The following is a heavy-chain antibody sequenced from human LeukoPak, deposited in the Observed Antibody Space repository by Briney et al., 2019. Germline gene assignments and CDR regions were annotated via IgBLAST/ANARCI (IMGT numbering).Heavy chain of an antibody. D-gene: IGHD6-13*01. V-gene: IGHV3-9*01. CDR1: GFTFDDYA. Sequence: GGPLRLSCAASGFTFDDYAMHWVRQAPGKGLEWVSGISWNSGSIGYADSVKGRFTISRDNAKNSLYLQMNSLRAEDTALYYCAKDGKQQLVRGYFQHWGQGTLVTVSS. CDR2: ISWNSGSI. CDR3: AKDGKQQLVRGYFQH. J-gene: IGHJ1*01.